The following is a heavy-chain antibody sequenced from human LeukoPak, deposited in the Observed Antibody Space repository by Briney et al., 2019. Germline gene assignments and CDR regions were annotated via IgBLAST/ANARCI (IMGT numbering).Heavy chain of an antibody. V-gene: IGHV3-23*01. Sequence: GGSLRLSCAASGFTFTSYAMTWGRQAPGKGLEWVSAISGGGRTTYYADSVKGRFTISRDNSKNTLYLQMNSLRAEDTAVYYCARAGGVDNGDYAFDYWGQGTLVTVSS. CDR3: ARAGGVDNGDYAFDY. D-gene: IGHD4-17*01. CDR1: GFTFTSYA. CDR2: ISGGGRTT. J-gene: IGHJ4*02.